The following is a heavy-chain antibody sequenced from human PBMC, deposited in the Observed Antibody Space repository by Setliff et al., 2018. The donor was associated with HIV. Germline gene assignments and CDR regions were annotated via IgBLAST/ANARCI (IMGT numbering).Heavy chain of an antibody. J-gene: IGHJ5*02. CDR1: GYTFSSYD. D-gene: IGHD1-26*01. CDR2: INPSGGTT. V-gene: IGHV1-46*01. Sequence: ASVKVSCKASGYTFSSYDIYWVRQAPGQGLKWLGMINPSGGTTTYAQKFQGRVTMTSDTSISTAYMDLSSLTSDDTAVYYCALASIVSTARWNHWGRGTLVTVSS. CDR3: ALASIVSTARWNH.